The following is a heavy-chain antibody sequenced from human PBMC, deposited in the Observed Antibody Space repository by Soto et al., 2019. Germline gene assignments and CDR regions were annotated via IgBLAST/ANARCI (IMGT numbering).Heavy chain of an antibody. Sequence: QAHLVQSGAEVKMPGDSVQVSCKASGFVSTNYNFHWVRQAPGQSLEWMGRINAANGNTQYSQNFQGRVTFTSDPSATTAFMELTNLRFEDKSMSSCPTDYGINWRLWGQGPLFSVS. J-gene: IGHJ4*02. CDR3: PTDYGINWRL. CDR1: GFVSTNYN. D-gene: IGHD3-10*01. CDR2: INAANGNT. V-gene: IGHV1-3*01.